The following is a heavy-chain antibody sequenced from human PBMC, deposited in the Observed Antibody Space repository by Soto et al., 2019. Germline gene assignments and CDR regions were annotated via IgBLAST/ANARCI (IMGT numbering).Heavy chain of an antibody. CDR3: ATSPHPYDFWSGFYFDY. CDR2: IIPIFGTA. D-gene: IGHD3-3*01. V-gene: IGHV1-69*13. J-gene: IGHJ4*02. CDR1: GGSFSSYA. Sequence: ASVKVSCKASGGSFSSYAISWVRQAPGQGLEWMGGIIPIFGTANYAQKFQGRVTITADESTSTAYMELSSLRSEDTAVYYCATSPHPYDFWSGFYFDYWGQGTLVTVSS.